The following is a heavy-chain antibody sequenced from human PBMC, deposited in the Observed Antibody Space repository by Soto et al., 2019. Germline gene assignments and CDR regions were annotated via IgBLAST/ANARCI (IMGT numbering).Heavy chain of an antibody. V-gene: IGHV3-30-3*01. Sequence: GGSLRLSCAASGFTFSSYAMHWVRQAPGKGLEWVAVISYDGSNKYYADSVKGRFTISRDNSKNTLYLQMNSLRAEDTAVYYCAREFGCYWGQGTLVTVSS. CDR3: AREFGCY. CDR2: ISYDGSNK. J-gene: IGHJ4*02. D-gene: IGHD3-16*01. CDR1: GFTFSSYA.